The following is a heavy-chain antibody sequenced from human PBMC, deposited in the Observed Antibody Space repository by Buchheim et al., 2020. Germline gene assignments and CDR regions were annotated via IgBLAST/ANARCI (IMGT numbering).Heavy chain of an antibody. J-gene: IGHJ4*02. V-gene: IGHV3-30*04. CDR1: GFTFSSYA. CDR2: ISYDGSNK. Sequence: QVQLVESGGGVVQPGRSLRLSCAASGFTFSSYAMHWVRQAPGKGLEWVAVISYDGSNKYYADSVTSRFTISRDNSKNTLYLQMNSLRAEDTAVYYCARDKAVALLDYWGQGTL. CDR3: ARDKAVALLDY. D-gene: IGHD6-19*01.